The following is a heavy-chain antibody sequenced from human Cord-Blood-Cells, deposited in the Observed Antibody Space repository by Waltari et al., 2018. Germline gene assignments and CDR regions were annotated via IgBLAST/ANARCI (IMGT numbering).Heavy chain of an antibody. Sequence: QVQLVESGGGVVQPGRSLRLSCAASGFTFSSYGMHWVRQAPGKGLEWVDFIAYDGSNKYYADSVKGRFTISRDNSKNTLYLQMNSLRAEDTAVYYCAKDWHYGSGSYYDYWGQGTLVTVSS. J-gene: IGHJ4*02. CDR2: IAYDGSNK. V-gene: IGHV3-30*18. CDR1: GFTFSSYG. D-gene: IGHD3-10*01. CDR3: AKDWHYGSGSYYDY.